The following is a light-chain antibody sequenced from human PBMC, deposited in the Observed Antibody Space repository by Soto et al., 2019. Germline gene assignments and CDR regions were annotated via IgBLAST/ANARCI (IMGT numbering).Light chain of an antibody. J-gene: IGLJ2*01. V-gene: IGLV1-44*01. CDR1: SSNIGTNT. CDR2: SNN. CDR3: ASWDDSLNGPV. Sequence: QSVLTQPPSASGTPGQRVTISCSGSSSNIGTNTVNWYQHLPGTAPKLLIYSNNQRPSGVPARFSGSKSATSASLAISGLQSEDEADYYCASWDDSLNGPVFGGGTKLTVL.